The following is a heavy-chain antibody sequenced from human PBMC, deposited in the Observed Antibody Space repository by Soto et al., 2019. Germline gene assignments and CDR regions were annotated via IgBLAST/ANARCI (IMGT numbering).Heavy chain of an antibody. CDR1: GFSLSTSGVG. V-gene: IGHV2-5*02. J-gene: IGHJ4*02. CDR2: IYWDDDK. Sequence: PTLVNPTQTLTLTCTFSGFSLSTSGVGVGWIRQPPGKALEWLALIYWDDDKRYSPSLKSRLTITKDTSKNQVVLTMTNMDPVDTATYYCARSNASITGTSDYFDYWGQGTLVTVSS. CDR3: ARSNASITGTSDYFDY. D-gene: IGHD1-20*01.